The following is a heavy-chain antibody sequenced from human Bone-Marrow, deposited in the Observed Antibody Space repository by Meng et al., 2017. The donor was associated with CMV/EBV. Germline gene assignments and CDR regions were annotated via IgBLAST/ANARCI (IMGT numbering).Heavy chain of an antibody. J-gene: IGHJ4*02. D-gene: IGHD5-12*01. CDR1: GFTFSDVW. CDR2: IKSKTDGGTT. V-gene: IGHV3-15*01. Sequence: SGFTFSDVWMSWVRQAPGKGLEWVGRIKSKTDGGTTDYAAPVKGTFTISRDDSKNTLCLQMDSLKTEDTALYYCATHSSRDYDSFDYWGQGTLVTVSS. CDR3: ATHSSRDYDSFDY.